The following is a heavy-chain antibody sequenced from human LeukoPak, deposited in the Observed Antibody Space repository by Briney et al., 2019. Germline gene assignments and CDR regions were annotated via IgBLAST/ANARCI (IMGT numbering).Heavy chain of an antibody. CDR2: INHSGST. J-gene: IGHJ5*02. V-gene: IGHV4-34*01. CDR1: GGSFSGYY. D-gene: IGHD5-18*01. Sequence: SETLSLTCAVYGGSFSGYYWSWIRQPPGKGLEWIGEINHSGSTNYNPSLKSRVTLSVDTSKNQFSLKLSSVTAADTAVYYCARGYSYGYSWFGPWGQGTLVTVSS. CDR3: ARGYSYGYSWFGP.